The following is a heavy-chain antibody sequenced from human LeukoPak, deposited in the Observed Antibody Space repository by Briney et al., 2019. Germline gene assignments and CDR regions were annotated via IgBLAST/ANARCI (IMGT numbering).Heavy chain of an antibody. D-gene: IGHD3-3*01. CDR2: LYSTGKI. CDR1: GGSVSSTNKH. J-gene: IGHJ5*02. V-gene: IGHV4-39*01. CDR3: ARQGSGAFWSGYYYWFDP. Sequence: SETLSLTCTVSGGSVSSTNKHWAWIRQSPGMGLEWIGTLYSTGKISQTPDPSLKSRVTISVDTSKNQFSLKLSSVTAADTAVYYCARQGSGAFWSGYYYWFDPWGQGTLVSVSS.